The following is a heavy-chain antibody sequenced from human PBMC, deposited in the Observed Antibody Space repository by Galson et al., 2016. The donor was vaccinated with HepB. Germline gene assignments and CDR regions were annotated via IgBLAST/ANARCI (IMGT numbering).Heavy chain of an antibody. CDR1: GFTFSSYS. Sequence: SLRLSCAASGFTFSSYSMNWVRQAPGKGLEWVSYISSSSSTIYYADSVKGRFTISRDNAKNSLYLQMNSLRDEDTAGYYWARDGPGWVMATITILVYYYGMDVWGQGTPVTVSS. J-gene: IGHJ6*02. V-gene: IGHV3-48*02. CDR2: ISSSSSTI. D-gene: IGHD5-24*01. CDR3: ARDGPGWVMATITILVYYYGMDV.